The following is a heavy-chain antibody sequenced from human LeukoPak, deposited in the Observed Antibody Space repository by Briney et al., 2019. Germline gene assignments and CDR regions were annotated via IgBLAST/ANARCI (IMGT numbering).Heavy chain of an antibody. CDR3: ARVGQQLVSGHFDH. D-gene: IGHD6-13*01. CDR1: GFLFSGYE. V-gene: IGHV3-48*03. CDR2: ISSGGSRI. Sequence: PGGSLRLSCEASGFLFSGYELNWVRQAPGKGLEWIAYISSGGSRIGYADSVKGRFTVSRDNAKKSLYLQMNSLRTEDTAIYYCARVGQQLVSGHFDHWGQGTLVTVSS. J-gene: IGHJ4*02.